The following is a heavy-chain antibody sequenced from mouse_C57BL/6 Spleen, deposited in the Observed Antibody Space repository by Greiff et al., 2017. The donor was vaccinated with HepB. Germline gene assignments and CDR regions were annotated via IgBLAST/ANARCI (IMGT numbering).Heavy chain of an antibody. Sequence: VKLMESGPGLVAPSQSLSITCTVSGFSLTSYGVHWVRQPPGKGLEWLVVIWSDGSTTYYSALKSRLSISKDNSTSQVVLKMNSLQTDDTAMYYWARQDYGGAMDYWGQGTSVTVSS. V-gene: IGHV2-6-1*01. CDR2: IWSDGST. CDR1: GFSLTSYG. CDR3: ARQDYGGAMDY. D-gene: IGHD2-4*01. J-gene: IGHJ4*01.